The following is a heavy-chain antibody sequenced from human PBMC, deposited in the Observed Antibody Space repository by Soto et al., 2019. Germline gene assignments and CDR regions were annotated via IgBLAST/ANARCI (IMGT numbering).Heavy chain of an antibody. CDR1: GGSISSGGYS. CDR2: IYHSGGT. V-gene: IGHV4-30-2*01. Sequence: QLQLQESGSGLVRPSQTLSLTCAVSGGSISSGGYSWNWIRQPPGKGLEWIGYIYHSGGTLYNPSLKSRVTISVDKSKTQFSLKLSSVTAADTAVYYCARDQLEGNWFDPWGQGTLVTVSS. D-gene: IGHD1-1*01. J-gene: IGHJ5*02. CDR3: ARDQLEGNWFDP.